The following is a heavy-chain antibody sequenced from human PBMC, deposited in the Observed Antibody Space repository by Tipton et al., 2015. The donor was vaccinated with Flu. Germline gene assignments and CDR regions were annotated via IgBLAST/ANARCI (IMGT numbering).Heavy chain of an antibody. CDR1: GYNFNASD. D-gene: IGHD6-13*01. J-gene: IGHJ5*02. V-gene: IGHV1-8*02. CDR2: MNARTGNT. Sequence: QLVQSGPEVKKPGASVKVSCKAFGYNFNASDMNWVRQATGQGLEWLGWMNARTGNTGYAQKFLGRVTLTRDTSTSTAYMELSSLTSEDTAIYYCARGRVNSGWYLHAWGQGTLVTVSS. CDR3: ARGRVNSGWYLHA.